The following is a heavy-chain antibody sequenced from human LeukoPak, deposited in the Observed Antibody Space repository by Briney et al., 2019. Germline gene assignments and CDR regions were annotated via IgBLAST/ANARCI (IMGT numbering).Heavy chain of an antibody. J-gene: IGHJ4*02. CDR2: ISYSGST. CDR3: ARLTYGSGSLLGKFDY. D-gene: IGHD3-10*01. V-gene: IGHV4-39*01. CDR1: GGSISSSSYY. Sequence: SETLSLTCTVSGGSISSSSYYWGWIRQPPGKGLEWIGSISYSGSTYYNPSLKSRVTISVDTSKKQFSLKMSSVTTADTAVYYCARLTYGSGSLLGKFDYWGQGTLVTVSS.